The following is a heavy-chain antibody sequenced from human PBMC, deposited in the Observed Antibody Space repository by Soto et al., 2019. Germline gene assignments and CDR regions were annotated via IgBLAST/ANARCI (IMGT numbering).Heavy chain of an antibody. Sequence: SVKVSCKASGGTFSSYAISWVRQAPGQGLEWMGGIIPIFSTANYAQKFQGRVTINADESTSTAYMELSSLRSEDTAVYYCASVDTAMATPHYCGMDVWGQGTTVTVSS. CDR2: IIPIFSTA. CDR1: GGTFSSYA. D-gene: IGHD5-18*01. V-gene: IGHV1-69*13. J-gene: IGHJ6*02. CDR3: ASVDTAMATPHYCGMDV.